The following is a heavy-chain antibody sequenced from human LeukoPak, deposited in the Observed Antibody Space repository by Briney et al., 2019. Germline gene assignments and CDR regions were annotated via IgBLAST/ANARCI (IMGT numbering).Heavy chain of an antibody. CDR3: ARDRVSGWLPYYFDH. D-gene: IGHD6-19*01. Sequence: ASVKVSCKASGGTFSSYAISWVRQAPGQGVEWVGRIIPIFGTANYAQKFQGRVTITTDESTSTAYMELSSLRSEDTAPYYCARDRVSGWLPYYFDHWGQGTLVTVSS. CDR2: IIPIFGTA. J-gene: IGHJ4*02. CDR1: GGTFSSYA. V-gene: IGHV1-69*05.